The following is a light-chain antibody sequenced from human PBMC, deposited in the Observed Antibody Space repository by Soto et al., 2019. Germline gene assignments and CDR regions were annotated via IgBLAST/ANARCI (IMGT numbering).Light chain of an antibody. V-gene: IGLV1-44*01. Sequence: QSVLTQPPSASGTPGQRVTISCSGDSSNIGNNPVNWYQQFPGRAPQLLIFNNNERPSGVPDRFSGSKSGASASLAISGLQSADEGDYYCCAWDDSLIAVVFGGGTKLTVL. CDR3: CAWDDSLIAVV. CDR2: NNN. J-gene: IGLJ2*01. CDR1: SSNIGNNP.